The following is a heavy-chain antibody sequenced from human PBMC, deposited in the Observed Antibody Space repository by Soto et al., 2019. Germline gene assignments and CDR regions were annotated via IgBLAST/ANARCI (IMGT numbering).Heavy chain of an antibody. CDR3: AKALGELSPESYVY. CDR2: ISYDGSEK. V-gene: IGHV3-30*18. J-gene: IGHJ4*02. Sequence: QVQLVESGGGVVQPGRSLRLSCAASGFTFSYYAMHWVRQAPGKGLEWVAVISYDGSEKYYADSVKGRFTISRDNSKNTLSLQMNSLRADDTAVYYCAKALGELSPESYVYWGQGTLITVSS. CDR1: GFTFSYYA. D-gene: IGHD3-16*02.